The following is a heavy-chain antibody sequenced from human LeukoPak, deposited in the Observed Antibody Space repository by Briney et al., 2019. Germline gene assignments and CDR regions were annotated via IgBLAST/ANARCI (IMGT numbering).Heavy chain of an antibody. V-gene: IGHV1-2*02. CDR1: VYTFTGYY. CDR3: VRAAIAAAGTGG. Sequence: ASVKVSCKASVYTFTGYYMHWVRQAPGQGLEWMGWINPNSGGTDYSQKFQGRVTMTRDTSISTAYMELSSLRSDDRAVYYCVRAAIAAAGTGGWGQGTLVTVSS. CDR2: INPNSGGT. D-gene: IGHD6-13*01. J-gene: IGHJ4*02.